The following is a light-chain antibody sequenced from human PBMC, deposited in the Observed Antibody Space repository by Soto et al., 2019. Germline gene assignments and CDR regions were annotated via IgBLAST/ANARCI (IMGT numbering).Light chain of an antibody. Sequence: QSALTQPASVSGYPGQSITISCTGTNSDIGAYNFVSWYQQHPGKAPKLMLYDVNIRPSGVSNRFSGSKSGNTASLTISGLQAEDEADYYCTSWTTSTTMIFGGGTQLTV. V-gene: IGLV2-14*03. CDR2: DVN. J-gene: IGLJ2*01. CDR1: NSDIGAYNF. CDR3: TSWTTSTTMI.